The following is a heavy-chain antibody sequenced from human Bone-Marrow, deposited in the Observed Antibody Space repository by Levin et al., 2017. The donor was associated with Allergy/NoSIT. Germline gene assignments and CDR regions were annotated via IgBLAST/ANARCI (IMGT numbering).Heavy chain of an antibody. CDR1: GYTFTSYA. CDR3: ARVLAEYYGSGIAAGY. J-gene: IGHJ4*02. V-gene: IGHV7-4-1*02. Sequence: AASVKVSCKASGYTFTSYAMNWVRQAPGQGLEWMGWINTNTGNPTYAQGFTGRFVFSLDTSVSTAYLQISSLKAEDTAVYYCARVLAEYYGSGIAAGYWGQGTLVTVSS. D-gene: IGHD3-10*01. CDR2: INTNTGNP.